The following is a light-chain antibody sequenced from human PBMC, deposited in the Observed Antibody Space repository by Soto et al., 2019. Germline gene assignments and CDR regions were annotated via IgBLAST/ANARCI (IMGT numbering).Light chain of an antibody. Sequence: EIVLTQSPDTLSLSPGERATLSCRASQSVSSSYLAWYQQKPGQAPRLLIFGASSRATGIPDRFTGSGSGTDFTLTISRLEPEDFAVYYCQQFGGSPPYTFGQGTKVEIK. CDR3: QQFGGSPPYT. V-gene: IGKV3-20*01. CDR1: QSVSSSY. J-gene: IGKJ2*01. CDR2: GAS.